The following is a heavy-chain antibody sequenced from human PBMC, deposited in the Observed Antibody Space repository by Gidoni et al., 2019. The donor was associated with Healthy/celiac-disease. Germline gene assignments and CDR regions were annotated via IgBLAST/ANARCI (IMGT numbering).Heavy chain of an antibody. Sequence: QVQLVESGGGVVQPGRSLRLPCAASGFTFSSYGMHWVRQAPGKGLEWVAVIWYDGSNKYYADSVKGRFTISRDNSKNTLYLQMNSLRAEDTAVYYCARAQRHVLRFLELHAFDIWGQGTMVTVSS. CDR3: ARAQRHVLRFLELHAFDI. D-gene: IGHD3-3*01. CDR1: GFTFSSYG. V-gene: IGHV3-33*01. J-gene: IGHJ3*02. CDR2: IWYDGSNK.